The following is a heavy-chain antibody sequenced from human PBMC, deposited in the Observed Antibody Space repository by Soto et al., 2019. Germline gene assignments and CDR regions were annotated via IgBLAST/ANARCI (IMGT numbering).Heavy chain of an antibody. CDR1: GFTFSSYA. CDR3: ARFSGAGLDY. D-gene: IGHD6-19*01. V-gene: IGHV3-21*01. J-gene: IGHJ4*02. Sequence: GGSLRLSCAASGFTFSSYAMHWVRQAPGKGLEWVAVISDGSSNKYYADSVKGRFTISRDNAKNSLYLQMNSLRAEDTAVYYCARFSGAGLDYWGQGTLVTVSS. CDR2: ISDGSSNK.